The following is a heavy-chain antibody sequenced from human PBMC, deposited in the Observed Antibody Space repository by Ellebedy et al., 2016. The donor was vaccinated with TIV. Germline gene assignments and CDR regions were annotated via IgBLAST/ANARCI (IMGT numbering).Heavy chain of an antibody. V-gene: IGHV3-74*01. Sequence: GGSLRLSCAASGFSFSTYWMFWVRQAPGKGLVWVSRINTDGTITDYADSVKGRFTISRDNAKNTLYLQMNSLRADDTAVYYCARDYWGYWGRGTLVTVSS. J-gene: IGHJ4*02. CDR3: ARDYWGY. CDR1: GFSFSTYW. CDR2: INTDGTIT. D-gene: IGHD3-16*01.